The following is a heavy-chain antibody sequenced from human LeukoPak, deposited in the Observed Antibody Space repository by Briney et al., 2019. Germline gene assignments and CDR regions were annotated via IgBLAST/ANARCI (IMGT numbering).Heavy chain of an antibody. CDR3: ARDGIAAALEVLAY. D-gene: IGHD6-13*01. V-gene: IGHV3-11*04. Sequence: GGSLRLSCAASGFTFSDYYMSWIRQAPGKGLEWVSYISSSGSTIYYADSVKGRFTISRDNSKNTLYLQMNSLRAEDTAVYYCARDGIAAALEVLAYWGQGTLVTVSS. CDR1: GFTFSDYY. CDR2: ISSSGSTI. J-gene: IGHJ4*02.